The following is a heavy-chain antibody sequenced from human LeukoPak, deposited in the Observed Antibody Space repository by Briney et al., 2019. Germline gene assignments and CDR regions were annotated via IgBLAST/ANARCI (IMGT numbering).Heavy chain of an antibody. J-gene: IGHJ3*02. CDR2: ISIGGDT. CDR1: GFPFSDYD. Sequence: HPGGSLRLSCVVSGFPFSDYDMHWVRQGAGKGLEWVSAISIGGDTYYPGSVKGRFTISRENAKNSFYLQMNNLRVGDTAIYYCARAHVGAGLAFDIWAKGQWSPSLQ. D-gene: IGHD1-26*01. V-gene: IGHV3-13*01. CDR3: ARAHVGAGLAFDI.